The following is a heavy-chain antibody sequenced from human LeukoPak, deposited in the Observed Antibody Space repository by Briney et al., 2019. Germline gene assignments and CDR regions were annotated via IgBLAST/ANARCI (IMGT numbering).Heavy chain of an antibody. V-gene: IGHV3-21*01. CDR3: ARALVGPTRGDFDY. CDR2: ISSSSSYI. D-gene: IGHD5-12*01. Sequence: GGSLRLSCAASGFTFSSYSMNWVRQAPGKGLEWVSSISSSSSYIYYADSVKGRFTISRDNAKNSLYLQMNSLRAEDTAVYYCARALVGPTRGDFDYWGQGTLVTVSS. J-gene: IGHJ4*02. CDR1: GFTFSSYS.